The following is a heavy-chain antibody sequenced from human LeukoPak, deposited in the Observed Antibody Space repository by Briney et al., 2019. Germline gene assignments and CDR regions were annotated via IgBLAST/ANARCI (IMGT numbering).Heavy chain of an antibody. CDR2: ISAYNGNT. Sequence: GASVKVSCKASGYTFTSYGISWVRQAPGQGVEWMGWISAYNGNTNYAQKLQGRVTVTTDTSTSTAYMEQRSVRSDDTAVYYCARAKIRSIAAAGTFEDYWRQGTLVTVPS. V-gene: IGHV1-18*01. J-gene: IGHJ4*02. CDR3: ARAKIRSIAAAGTFEDY. CDR1: GYTFTSYG. D-gene: IGHD6-13*01.